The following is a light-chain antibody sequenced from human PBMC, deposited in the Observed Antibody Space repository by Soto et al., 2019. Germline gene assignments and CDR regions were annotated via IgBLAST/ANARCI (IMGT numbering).Light chain of an antibody. Sequence: DIQMTQSPSTLSASVGDRVTITCRASQSISSWLAWYQQKPGKAPKLLIYKASSLESGVPSRFSGSVSGTEFTLTISSLQPDDFATYYCQQYNSYEFTFGPGTKVDIK. J-gene: IGKJ3*01. V-gene: IGKV1-5*03. CDR1: QSISSW. CDR2: KAS. CDR3: QQYNSYEFT.